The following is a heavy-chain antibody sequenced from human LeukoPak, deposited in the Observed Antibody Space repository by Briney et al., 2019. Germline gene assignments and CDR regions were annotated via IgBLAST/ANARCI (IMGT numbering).Heavy chain of an antibody. CDR1: GFTFSSYS. Sequence: GGSLRLSCAASGFTFSSYSMNWVRQAPGKGLEWLSSIAGGGGYIYYADSVKGRFTISRDNAKNSLYLQMNSLRAEDTAVHYCAKFRLSNYDILTGYYYYLDSWGQGTLVTVSS. J-gene: IGHJ4*02. D-gene: IGHD3-9*01. CDR2: IAGGGGYI. V-gene: IGHV3-21*01. CDR3: AKFRLSNYDILTGYYYYLDS.